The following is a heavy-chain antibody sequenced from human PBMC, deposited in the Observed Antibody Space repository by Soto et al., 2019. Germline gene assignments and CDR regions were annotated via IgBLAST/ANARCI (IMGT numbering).Heavy chain of an antibody. CDR1: GFTFNTYV. Sequence: QVQLMESGGGVVQPGRSLRLSCAASGFTFNTYVIHWFRQAPGKGLEWVAVIWYAGSNKYYADSVKGRFTISRDNSKNTLYLQMNSLRAEDTAVYYCARGTVHFDYWGQGTLVTVSS. CDR2: IWYAGSNK. CDR3: ARGTVHFDY. J-gene: IGHJ4*02. V-gene: IGHV3-33*01. D-gene: IGHD4-17*01.